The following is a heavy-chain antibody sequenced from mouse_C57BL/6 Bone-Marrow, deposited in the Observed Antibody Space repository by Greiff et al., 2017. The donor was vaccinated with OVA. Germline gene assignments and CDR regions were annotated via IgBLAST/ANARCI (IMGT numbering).Heavy chain of an antibody. CDR1: GFTFSDYY. V-gene: IGHV5-12*01. D-gene: IGHD4-1*02. CDR3: ARPPTGTLYAMDY. CDR2: ISNGGGST. J-gene: IGHJ4*01. Sequence: EVQGVESGGGLVQPGGSLKLSCAASGFTFSDYYMYWVRQTPEKRLEWVAYISNGGGSTYYPDTVKGRFTISRDNAKNTLYLQMSRLKSEDTAMYYCARPPTGTLYAMDYWGQGTSVTVSS.